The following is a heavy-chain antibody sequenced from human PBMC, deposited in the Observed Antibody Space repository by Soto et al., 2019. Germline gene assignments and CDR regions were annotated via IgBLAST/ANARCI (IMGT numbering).Heavy chain of an antibody. Sequence: QVQLLECGGGVVQPGRSLRLSCAASGFTLSSDRRHWFRQAPVKALEWGAVISYDGSNKYYADSVKGRFTISRDNSKNTLYLQMNSMRAEDTAVYYCANYGDYYYGMDVWGQGTTVTVSS. CDR3: ANYGDYYYGMDV. CDR1: GFTLSSDR. V-gene: IGHV3-30*18. D-gene: IGHD4-17*01. CDR2: ISYDGSNK. J-gene: IGHJ6*02.